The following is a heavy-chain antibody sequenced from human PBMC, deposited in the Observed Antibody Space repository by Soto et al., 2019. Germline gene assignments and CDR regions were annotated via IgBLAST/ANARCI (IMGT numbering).Heavy chain of an antibody. Sequence: SETLSLTCTVSGGSISSYYWSWIRQPPGKGLEWIGYIYYSGSTNYNPSLKSRVTISVDTSKNQFSLKLSSVTAADTAVYYCARDYDSSRPGGMDVWGQGTTVTVSS. J-gene: IGHJ6*02. V-gene: IGHV4-59*12. CDR1: GGSISSYY. CDR3: ARDYDSSRPGGMDV. CDR2: IYYSGST. D-gene: IGHD5-12*01.